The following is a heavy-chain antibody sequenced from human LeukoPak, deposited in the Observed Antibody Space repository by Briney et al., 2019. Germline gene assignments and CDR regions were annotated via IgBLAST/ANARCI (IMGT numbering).Heavy chain of an antibody. J-gene: IGHJ4*02. CDR3: AKDFYGDYLTDY. V-gene: IGHV3-23*01. CDR1: GYIFSSYA. CDR2: ITSGGDTT. Sequence: GGTLRLSRAASGYIFSSYAMNGVRQAPGKGREWGSIITSGGDTTFYADSVKGRFTISRDNSKNTLYLKMNSLRVEATAVYYCAKDFYGDYLTDYWGQGTPVSVSS. D-gene: IGHD4-17*01.